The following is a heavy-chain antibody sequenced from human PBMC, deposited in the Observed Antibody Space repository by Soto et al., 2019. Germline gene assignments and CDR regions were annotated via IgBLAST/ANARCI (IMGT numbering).Heavy chain of an antibody. CDR1: GFTFRNYF. Sequence: PGGSLRLSCEVSGFTFRNYFMSWVRQAPGKGLEWVAKIKQDGSEKYYVDSVKGRFTIFRDNAKNSLYLQMNTLRAEDTALYYCARDDYSDSFDLWGQGTMVTVSS. CDR3: ARDDYSDSFDL. J-gene: IGHJ3*01. D-gene: IGHD4-17*01. CDR2: IKQDGSEK. V-gene: IGHV3-7*01.